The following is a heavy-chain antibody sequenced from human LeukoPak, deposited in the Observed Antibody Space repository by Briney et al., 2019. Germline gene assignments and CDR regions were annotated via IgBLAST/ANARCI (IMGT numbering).Heavy chain of an antibody. Sequence: ASVKVSCKASGYTFTSYYMHWVRQAPGQGLEWMGRINPNSGGTNYAQKFQGRVTMTRDTSISTVYMELSRLRSDDTAVYYCARVGYYESSGYYEYWGQGALVTVSS. J-gene: IGHJ4*02. V-gene: IGHV1-2*06. CDR1: GYTFTSYY. CDR3: ARVGYYESSGYYEY. CDR2: INPNSGGT. D-gene: IGHD3-22*01.